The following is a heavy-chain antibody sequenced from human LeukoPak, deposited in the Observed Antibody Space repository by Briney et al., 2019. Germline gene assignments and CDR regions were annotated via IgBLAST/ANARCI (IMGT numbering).Heavy chain of an antibody. CDR2: IYYNGNT. V-gene: IGHV4-59*08. Sequence: SETLSLTCSVSDGSINSYYWNWIRRPPGKGLEWIGYIYYNGNTNYSPSLKSRVTISVDTSKNQFSLKLSSVTAADTAVYYCARQDAFGGVIAIDYWGQGTLVTVSS. D-gene: IGHD3-16*02. CDR3: ARQDAFGGVIAIDY. CDR1: DGSINSYY. J-gene: IGHJ4*02.